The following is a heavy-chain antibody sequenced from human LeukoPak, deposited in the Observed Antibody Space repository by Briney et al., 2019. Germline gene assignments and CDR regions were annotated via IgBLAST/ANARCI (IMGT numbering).Heavy chain of an antibody. V-gene: IGHV3-21*01. CDR2: ISSSSSYI. CDR1: GFTFSSYS. CDR3: ARDHSGDFWSGYYTFDAFDI. J-gene: IGHJ3*02. D-gene: IGHD3-3*01. Sequence: GGSLRLSCAASGFTFSSYSMNWVRQAPGQGLEWVSSISSSSSYIYYADSVKGRFTISRDNAKNSLYLQMNSLRAEDTAVYYCARDHSGDFWSGYYTFDAFDIWGQGTMVTVSS.